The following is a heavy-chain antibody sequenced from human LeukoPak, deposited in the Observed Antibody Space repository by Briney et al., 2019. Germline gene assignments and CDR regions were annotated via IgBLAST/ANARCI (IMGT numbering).Heavy chain of an antibody. D-gene: IGHD3-22*01. Sequence: PGRSLRLSCAASGFTFNSYAMHWVSQAQGKELEWVALISYDGSNKYYADSVKGRFTISRDNSKNTLYLQMNSLRAEDTAVYYCARRGAYYDSSGYYDWGQGTLVTVSS. J-gene: IGHJ4*02. V-gene: IGHV3-30-3*01. CDR2: ISYDGSNK. CDR1: GFTFNSYA. CDR3: ARRGAYYDSSGYYD.